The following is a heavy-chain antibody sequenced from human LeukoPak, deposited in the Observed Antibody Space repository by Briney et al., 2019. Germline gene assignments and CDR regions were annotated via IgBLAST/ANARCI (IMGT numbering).Heavy chain of an antibody. CDR3: ARALACSGGSCYGFDY. J-gene: IGHJ4*02. D-gene: IGHD2-15*01. Sequence: GGSLRLSCTVSGFTVSSNSMSWVRQAPGKGLEWVSFIYSDNTHYSDSVKGRFTISRDNSKNTLYLQMNSLRAEDTAVYYCARALACSGGSCYGFDYWGQGTLVTVSS. CDR1: GFTVSSNS. V-gene: IGHV3-53*01. CDR2: IYSDNT.